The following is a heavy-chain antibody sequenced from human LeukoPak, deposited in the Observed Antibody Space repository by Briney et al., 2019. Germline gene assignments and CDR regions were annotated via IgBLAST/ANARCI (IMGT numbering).Heavy chain of an antibody. J-gene: IGHJ4*02. CDR2: MNPNSGNT. Sequence: ASVKVSCKAAGYTFTSYDINWVRQATGQGLEWMGWMNPNSGNTGYAQKFQGRVTMTRNTSISTAYMELSSLRSEDTAVYYCARGRRAAAGTLFYWGQGTLVTVSS. CDR1: GYTFTSYD. D-gene: IGHD6-13*01. CDR3: ARGRRAAAGTLFY. V-gene: IGHV1-8*01.